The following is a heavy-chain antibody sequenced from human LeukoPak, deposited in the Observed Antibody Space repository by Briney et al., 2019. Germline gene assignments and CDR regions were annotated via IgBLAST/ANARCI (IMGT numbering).Heavy chain of an antibody. Sequence: GGSLRLSCAASGFTVSSNYMSWVRQAPGKGLEWVSVIYSGGSKYYADYVKGRFTISRDNSKNTMYLRMNSLRAEDTAVYYCARDEPYSDYGDSIAPVGWGQGTLVTVSS. CDR2: IYSGGSK. CDR3: ARDEPYSDYGDSIAPVG. D-gene: IGHD4-17*01. V-gene: IGHV3-53*01. CDR1: GFTVSSNY. J-gene: IGHJ4*02.